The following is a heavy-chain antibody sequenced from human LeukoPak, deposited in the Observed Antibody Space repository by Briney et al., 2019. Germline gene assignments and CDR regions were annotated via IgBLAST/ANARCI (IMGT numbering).Heavy chain of an antibody. V-gene: IGHV3-23*01. CDR2: ISGSGDNT. CDR3: AKVQQWRIGDFDY. D-gene: IGHD6-19*01. Sequence: GGSLRLSCAASGFTFSSYVMRWVRQAPGKGLEWVSSISGSGDNTYYADSVKGRFTISRDNSRNTLYLQMNSLRAEDTAVYYCAKVQQWRIGDFDYWGQGTLVTVSS. J-gene: IGHJ4*02. CDR1: GFTFSSYV.